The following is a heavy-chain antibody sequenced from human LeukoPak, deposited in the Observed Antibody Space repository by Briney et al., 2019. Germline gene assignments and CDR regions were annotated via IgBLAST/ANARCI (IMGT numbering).Heavy chain of an antibody. CDR1: GFTFSSYS. D-gene: IGHD3-10*02. CDR2: ISSSSSNI. CDR3: AELGITMIGGV. Sequence: PGGSLRLSCAASGFTFSSYSMNWVRQAPGKGLEWVSSISSSSSNIYYADSVKGRFTISRDNAKNSLYLQMNSLRVEDTAVYYCAELGITMIGGVWGKGTTVTIPS. V-gene: IGHV3-21*01. J-gene: IGHJ6*04.